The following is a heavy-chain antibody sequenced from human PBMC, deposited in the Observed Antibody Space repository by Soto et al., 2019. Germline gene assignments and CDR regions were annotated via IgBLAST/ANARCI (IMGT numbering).Heavy chain of an antibody. Sequence: EVELLESGGGLVQPGGSLRLSCTASRFTFITYAMSWVRQAPGAGLEYVSVISASGSNTNYADSVKGRFIISRDNSKNTLYLQMTSLRAEDTAVYYCARKPEEDHFDYWGQGTLVTVSS. V-gene: IGHV3-23*01. J-gene: IGHJ4*02. CDR2: ISASGSNT. CDR3: ARKPEEDHFDY. CDR1: RFTFITYA.